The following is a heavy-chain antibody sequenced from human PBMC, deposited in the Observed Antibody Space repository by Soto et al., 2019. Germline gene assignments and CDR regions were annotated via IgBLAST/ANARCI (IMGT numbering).Heavy chain of an antibody. CDR3: ATSRGAAGYFDY. CDR1: GGSISSGGYY. D-gene: IGHD6-13*01. CDR2: IYYSGST. V-gene: IGHV4-31*03. Sequence: SETLSLTCTVSGGSISSGGYYWSWIRQHPGKGLEWIGYIYYSGSTYYNPSLKSRVTISVDTSKNQFSLKLSSVTAADTAVYYCATSRGAAGYFDYWGQGTLVTVSS. J-gene: IGHJ4*02.